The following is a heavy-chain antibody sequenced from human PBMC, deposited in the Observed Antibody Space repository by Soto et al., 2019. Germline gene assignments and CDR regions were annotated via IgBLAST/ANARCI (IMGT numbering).Heavy chain of an antibody. D-gene: IGHD6-19*01. CDR3: AKVVVWLVRPAYGMDV. CDR2: ISGSGGST. Sequence: GGSLRLSCSASGFTFSSYAMHWVRQAPGKGLEYVSAISGSGGSTYYADSVKGRFTISRDNSKNTLYLQMNSLRAEDTAVYYCAKVVVWLVRPAYGMDVWGQGTTVTVSS. CDR1: GFTFSSYA. V-gene: IGHV3-64*04. J-gene: IGHJ6*02.